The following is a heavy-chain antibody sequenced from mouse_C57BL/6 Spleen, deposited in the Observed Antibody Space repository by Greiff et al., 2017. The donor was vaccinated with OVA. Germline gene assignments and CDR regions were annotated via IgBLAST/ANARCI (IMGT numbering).Heavy chain of an antibody. D-gene: IGHD2-3*01. CDR3: ARRGDGYSLFDY. J-gene: IGHJ2*01. V-gene: IGHV1-54*01. Sequence: QVKLMESGAELVRPGTSVKVSCKASGYAFTNYLIEWVKQRPGQGLEWIGVINPGSGGTNYNEKFKGKATLTADKSSSTAYMQLSSLTSEDSAVYFCARRGDGYSLFDYWGQGTTLTVSS. CDR2: INPGSGGT. CDR1: GYAFTNYL.